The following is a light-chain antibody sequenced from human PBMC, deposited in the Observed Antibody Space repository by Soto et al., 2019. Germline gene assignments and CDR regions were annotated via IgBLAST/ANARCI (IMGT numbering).Light chain of an antibody. Sequence: DIQMTQSPSTLSASVGDRVTITCRASQSISSWLAWYQQKPGKAPKLLIYDASSLESGVPSRFRGSGSGTEFTLTISSLQPDDVATYFCQHYNSVSPWTFGQGTKVDIK. CDR2: DAS. CDR1: QSISSW. CDR3: QHYNSVSPWT. V-gene: IGKV1-5*01. J-gene: IGKJ1*01.